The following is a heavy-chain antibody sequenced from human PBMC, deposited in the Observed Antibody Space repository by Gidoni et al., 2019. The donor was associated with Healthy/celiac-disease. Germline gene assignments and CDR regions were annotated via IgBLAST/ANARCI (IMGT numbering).Heavy chain of an antibody. D-gene: IGHD3-9*01. Sequence: EVQLVESGGGLVKPGGSLGLSCAASGFTFSSYSMNWVRQAPGKGLEWVSSISSSSSYIYYADSVKGRFTISRDNAKNSLYLQMNSLRAEDTAVYYCASRFYDILAGGEFDYWGQGTLVTVSS. J-gene: IGHJ4*02. V-gene: IGHV3-21*01. CDR2: ISSSSSYI. CDR3: ASRFYDILAGGEFDY. CDR1: GFTFSSYS.